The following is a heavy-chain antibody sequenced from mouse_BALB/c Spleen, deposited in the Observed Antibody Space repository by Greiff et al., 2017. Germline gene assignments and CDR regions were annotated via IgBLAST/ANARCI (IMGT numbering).Heavy chain of an antibody. J-gene: IGHJ3*01. Sequence: EVKVVESGGGLVQPGGSRKLSCAASGFTFSSFGMHWVRQAPEKGLEWVAYISSGSSTIYYADTVKGRFTISRDNPKNTLFLQMTSLRSEDTAMYYCARGYDGYSAWFAYWGQGTLVTVSA. CDR2: ISSGSSTI. V-gene: IGHV5-17*02. CDR3: ARGYDGYSAWFAY. CDR1: GFTFSSFG. D-gene: IGHD2-3*01.